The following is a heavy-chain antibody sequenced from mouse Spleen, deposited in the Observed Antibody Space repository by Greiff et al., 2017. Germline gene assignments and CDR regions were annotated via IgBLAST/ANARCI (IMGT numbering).Heavy chain of an antibody. Sequence: EVKLEESGGGLVKPGGSLKLSCAASGFTFSDYGMHWVRQAPEKGLEWVAYISSGSSTIYYADTVKGRFTISRDNAKNTLFLQMTSLRSEDTAMYYCAREDYYYGSSPHWYFDVWGTGTTVTVSS. CDR1: GFTFSDYG. CDR2: ISSGSSTI. CDR3: AREDYYYGSSPHWYFDV. J-gene: IGHJ1*03. D-gene: IGHD1-1*01. V-gene: IGHV5-17*01.